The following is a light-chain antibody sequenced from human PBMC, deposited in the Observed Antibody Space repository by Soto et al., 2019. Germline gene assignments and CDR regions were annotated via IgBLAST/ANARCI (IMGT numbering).Light chain of an antibody. J-gene: IGKJ5*01. CDR1: QSVSSSY. CDR2: DTS. V-gene: IGKV3D-20*02. CDR3: QQRHNWPIT. Sequence: DIVFTQSPGTMSLSPGEKARLSCRASQSVSSSYLAWYQHKPGQAPRLLIYDTSNRATGIPARFSGSGSGTDFTLIISGLEPADLGVYYCQQRHNWPITSGQGTRLEI.